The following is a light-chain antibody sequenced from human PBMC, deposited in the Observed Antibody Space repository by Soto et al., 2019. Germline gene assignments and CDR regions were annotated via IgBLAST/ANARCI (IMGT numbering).Light chain of an antibody. V-gene: IGKV1-9*01. J-gene: IGKJ3*01. Sequence: IQLSQSPSSLSASVGDRVTITCRASQGISSYLAWYQQKPGKAPNLLIYAASTLQSGVPSRFSASGSGTDFTLTISSLQPEDFATYYCQQVNSYPFTFGPGTKVDIK. CDR2: AAS. CDR3: QQVNSYPFT. CDR1: QGISSY.